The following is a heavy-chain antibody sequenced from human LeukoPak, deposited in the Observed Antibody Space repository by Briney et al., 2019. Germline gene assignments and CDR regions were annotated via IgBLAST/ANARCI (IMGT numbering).Heavy chain of an antibody. CDR3: ARARGDYSNYFADY. J-gene: IGHJ4*02. CDR1: GFTFSSYW. D-gene: IGHD4-11*01. Sequence: PGGSLRLSCAASGFTFSSYWMSWVRQAPGKGLEWVANIKQDGSEKYYVDSVKGRFTISRDNAKNSLYLQMNSLRAEDTAVYYCARARGDYSNYFADYWGQGALVTVSS. V-gene: IGHV3-7*04. CDR2: IKQDGSEK.